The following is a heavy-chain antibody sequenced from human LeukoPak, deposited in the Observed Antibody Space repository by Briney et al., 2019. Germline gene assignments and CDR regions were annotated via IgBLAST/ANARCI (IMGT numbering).Heavy chain of an antibody. V-gene: IGHV3-7*01. Sequence: GGSLRLSCAASGFTFSSYWMSWVRQAPGKGLEWVANIKQDGSEKYYVDSVKGRFTISRDNAKNSLYLQMNSLRAEDTAVYYCARGKSIAASDAFDIWGQGTMVTVSS. CDR2: IKQDGSEK. D-gene: IGHD6-6*01. CDR3: ARGKSIAASDAFDI. J-gene: IGHJ3*02. CDR1: GFTFSSYW.